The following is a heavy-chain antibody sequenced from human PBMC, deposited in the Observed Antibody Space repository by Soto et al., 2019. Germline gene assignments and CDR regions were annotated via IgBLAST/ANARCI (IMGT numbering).Heavy chain of an antibody. CDR2: TYHRGST. CDR3: ARIGGYHGPLDY. CDR1: GFSISSYF. D-gene: IGHD3-16*02. V-gene: IGHV4-59*01. Sequence: SETLTLTCPLSGFSISSYFWSLFRQPPGRGLEWIGYTYHRGSTNYSPSLRSRVAISLDTSENQFSLKVSSVTAADTAVYYCARIGGYHGPLDYWGQGTPVTVSS. J-gene: IGHJ4*02.